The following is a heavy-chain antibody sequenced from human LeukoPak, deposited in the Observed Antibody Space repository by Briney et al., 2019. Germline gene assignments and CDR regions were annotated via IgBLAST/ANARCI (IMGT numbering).Heavy chain of an antibody. CDR2: VSYDGSNK. D-gene: IGHD1-26*01. V-gene: IGHV3-30-3*01. CDR3: AREVWGIVGATTYFDY. CDR1: GFTFGSYA. Sequence: GGSLRLSCAASGFTFGSYAMHWFRQAPGKGLEWVEVVSYDGSNKYYADSVKGRFTISRDNSKNTLYLQMSSLRAEDTAVYYCAREVWGIVGATTYFDYWGQGTLVTVSS. J-gene: IGHJ4*02.